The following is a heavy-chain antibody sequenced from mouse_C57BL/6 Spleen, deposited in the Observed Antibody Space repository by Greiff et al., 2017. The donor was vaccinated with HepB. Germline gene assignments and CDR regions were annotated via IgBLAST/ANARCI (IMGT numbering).Heavy chain of an antibody. V-gene: IGHV3-6*01. J-gene: IGHJ4*01. Sequence: EVKLMESGPGLVKPSQSLSLTCSVTGYSITSGHYWNWIRQFPGNKLEWMGYISYDGSNNYNPSLKNRISITRDTSKNQFFLKLNSVTTEDTATYYCANWDEEDYYAMDYWGQGTSVTVSS. CDR2: ISYDGSN. D-gene: IGHD4-1*01. CDR3: ANWDEEDYYAMDY. CDR1: GYSITSGHY.